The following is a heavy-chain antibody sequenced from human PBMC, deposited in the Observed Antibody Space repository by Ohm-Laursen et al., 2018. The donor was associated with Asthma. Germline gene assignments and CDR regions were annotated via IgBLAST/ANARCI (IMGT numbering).Heavy chain of an antibody. CDR1: GIALSDAW. CDR2: IRSNAHGGTT. J-gene: IGHJ4*02. Sequence: SLRLSCTASGIALSDAWMSWVRQAPGKGLEWVGRIRSNAHGGTTEYAAPVRGRFTISRDDSKNTPYLQMNSLKTEDTAVYYCTTDSVDYGDYFDYWGQGTLVTVSS. CDR3: TTDSVDYGDYFDY. D-gene: IGHD4-17*01. V-gene: IGHV3-15*01.